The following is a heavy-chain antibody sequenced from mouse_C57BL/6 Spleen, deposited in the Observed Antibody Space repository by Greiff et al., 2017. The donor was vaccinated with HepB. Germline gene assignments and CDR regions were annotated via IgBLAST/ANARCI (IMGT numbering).Heavy chain of an antibody. J-gene: IGHJ4*01. V-gene: IGHV14-4*01. CDR2: IDPENGDT. CDR1: GFNIKDDY. CDR3: TPTVGYAMDY. Sequence: DVKLVESGAELVRPGASVKLSCTASGFNIKDDYMHWVKQRPEQGLEWIGWIDPENGDTEYASKFQGKATITADTSSNTAYLQLSSLTSEDTAVYYCTPTVGYAMDYWGQGTSVTVSS. D-gene: IGHD1-1*01.